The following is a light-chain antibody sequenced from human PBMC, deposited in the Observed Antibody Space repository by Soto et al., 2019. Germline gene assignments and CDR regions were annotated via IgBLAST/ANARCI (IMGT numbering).Light chain of an antibody. CDR3: QHYNSYSAT. CDR2: DAS. CDR1: QSISTW. Sequence: DIQMTQSPSTLSASVGDRVTITCRPSQSISTWLAWYQQNPGQAPKLLIYDASSLEREHPSRFSGSGSGPEYVLTISSLPPDDFATCSCQHYNSYSATFGRGTKVDIK. J-gene: IGKJ1*01. V-gene: IGKV1-5*01.